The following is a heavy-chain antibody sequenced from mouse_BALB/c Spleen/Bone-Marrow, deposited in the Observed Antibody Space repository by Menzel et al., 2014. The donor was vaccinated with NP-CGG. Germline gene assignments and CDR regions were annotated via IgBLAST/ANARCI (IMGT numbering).Heavy chain of an antibody. J-gene: IGHJ3*01. Sequence: QVQLKHSGAELVKPGASVKLSCKASGYTFXNYYMYWVKQRPGQGLEWIGEINPSNGGPNFNEKFKSKATLTVDKSSSTAYMQLSSLTSEDSAVYYCTRARPGGFAYWGQGTLVTVSA. CDR1: GYTFXNYY. CDR2: INPSNGGP. CDR3: TRARPGGFAY. V-gene: IGHV1S81*02. D-gene: IGHD4-1*01.